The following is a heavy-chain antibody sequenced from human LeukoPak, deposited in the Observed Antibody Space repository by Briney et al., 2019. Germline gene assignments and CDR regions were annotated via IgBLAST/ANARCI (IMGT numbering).Heavy chain of an antibody. CDR1: GFTFSSYS. Sequence: GGSLRLSCAASGFTFSSYSMNWVRQAPGKGLEWVSYISSSSSTIYYADSVKGRFTISRDNAKNSLYLQMNSLRAEDTAVYYCARTPLRFLEWFPFHFDYWGQGTLVTVSS. D-gene: IGHD3-3*01. CDR2: ISSSSSTI. V-gene: IGHV3-48*01. J-gene: IGHJ4*02. CDR3: ARTPLRFLEWFPFHFDY.